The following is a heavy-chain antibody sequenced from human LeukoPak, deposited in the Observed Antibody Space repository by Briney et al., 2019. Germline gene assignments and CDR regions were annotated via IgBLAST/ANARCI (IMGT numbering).Heavy chain of an antibody. D-gene: IGHD1-26*01. CDR2: INPKSGGT. CDR1: GYTFTGYY. J-gene: IGHJ4*02. Sequence: ASVKVSCKASGYTFTGYYMHWVRQAPGLGFEWMGWINPKSGGTSYPQKFQGRLTMTRDTSISTAYMELSRLRSDDTAVYYCVPSANYYYFDYWGQGTLVTVSS. V-gene: IGHV1-2*02. CDR3: VPSANYYYFDY.